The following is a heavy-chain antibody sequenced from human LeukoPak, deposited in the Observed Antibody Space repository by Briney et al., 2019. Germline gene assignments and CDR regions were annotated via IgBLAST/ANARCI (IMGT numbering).Heavy chain of an antibody. CDR3: ARARFKGRFDY. CDR1: GFTFSSYW. CDR2: IKQDGSEK. V-gene: IGHV3-7*01. Sequence: GGSLRLSCAASGFTFSSYWMSWVRQAPGKGLEWVANIKQDGSEKYYVDSVKGRFTISRDNAKNSLYLQMNSLRAEDRAVYYCARARFKGRFDYWGQGTLVTVSS. J-gene: IGHJ4*02.